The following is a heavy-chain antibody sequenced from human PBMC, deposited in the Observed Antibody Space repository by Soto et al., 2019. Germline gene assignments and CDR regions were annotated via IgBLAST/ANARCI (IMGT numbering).Heavy chain of an antibody. J-gene: IGHJ6*02. V-gene: IGHV1-8*01. CDR1: GDTLTGLD. Sequence: ASVKVSCKASGDTLTGLDVNWLRQAAGQGLEWMGWVNLDYGYTGYAQKFQGRVTITADESTSTAYMELSSLRSEDTAVYYCARVVAAFYYYYGMDVWGQGTTVTVSS. D-gene: IGHD2-15*01. CDR3: ARVVAAFYYYYGMDV. CDR2: VNLDYGYT.